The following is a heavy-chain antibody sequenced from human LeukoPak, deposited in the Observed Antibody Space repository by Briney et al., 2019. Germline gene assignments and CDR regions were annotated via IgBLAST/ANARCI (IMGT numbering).Heavy chain of an antibody. V-gene: IGHV4-30-2*01. J-gene: IGHJ5*02. D-gene: IGHD2-21*01. Sequence: SETLSLTCAVSGDSISSSDYSWSWIRQPSGKGLEWIGYIFRTGNSYYNPSLKSRVTISVDRSKNQFSLRLTSVTAADTAVYYCAIELWFVNAPGSWLDPWGQGTLVTVSS. CDR2: IFRTGNS. CDR1: GDSISSSDYS. CDR3: AIELWFVNAPGSWLDP.